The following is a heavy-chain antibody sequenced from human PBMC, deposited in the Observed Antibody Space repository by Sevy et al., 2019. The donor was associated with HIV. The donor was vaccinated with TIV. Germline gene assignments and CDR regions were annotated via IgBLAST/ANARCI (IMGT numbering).Heavy chain of an antibody. Sequence: GGSLRLSCAAPGFIFSGYWMTWVRQAPGKGLEWVANIKFDGSEKYYVDSVKGRFTISRDNAKNSLFLQMNNLRAADTAVYYCARGRYCSGGCCYIYYWGQGTLVTVSS. J-gene: IGHJ4*02. CDR1: GFIFSGYW. CDR3: ARGRYCSGGCCYIYY. D-gene: IGHD2-15*01. CDR2: IKFDGSEK. V-gene: IGHV3-7*01.